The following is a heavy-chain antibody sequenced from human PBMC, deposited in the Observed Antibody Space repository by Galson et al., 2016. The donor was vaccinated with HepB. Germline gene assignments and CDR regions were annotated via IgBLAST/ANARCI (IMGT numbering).Heavy chain of an antibody. J-gene: IGHJ4*02. Sequence: SVKVSCKASGYTFTEYFIHWVRQAPGQGLEWMGWISPSTGGTNSAQKFQGRVTMTRDTSISTAYMELSRLRSDDSAVYYCARSRAFGYCTSTTCPSFDLWGRGTLVTVSS. D-gene: IGHD2-2*03. CDR1: GYTFTEYF. CDR3: ARSRAFGYCTSTTCPSFDL. V-gene: IGHV1-2*02. CDR2: ISPSTGGT.